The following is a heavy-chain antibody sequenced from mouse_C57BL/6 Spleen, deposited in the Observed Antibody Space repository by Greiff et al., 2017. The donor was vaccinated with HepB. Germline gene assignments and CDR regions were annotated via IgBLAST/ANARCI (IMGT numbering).Heavy chain of an antibody. D-gene: IGHD1-1*01. V-gene: IGHV1-80*01. J-gene: IGHJ2*01. CDR3: ARRSGSSAFDY. CDR2: IYPGDGDT. Sequence: VKLMESGAELVKPGASVKISCKASGYAFSSYWMNWVKQRPGKGLEWIGQIYPGDGDTNYNGKFKGKATLTADKSSSTPYMQRSSLTSEDSAVYFCARRSGSSAFDYWGKGTTLTGSS. CDR1: GYAFSSYW.